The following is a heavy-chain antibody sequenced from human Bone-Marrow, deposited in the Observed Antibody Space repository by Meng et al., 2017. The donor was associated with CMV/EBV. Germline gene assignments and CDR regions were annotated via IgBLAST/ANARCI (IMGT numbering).Heavy chain of an antibody. J-gene: IGHJ6*02. CDR3: ARDSAYYGMDV. CDR2: ISAYNGNT. CDR1: GYTFTSYG. Sequence: ASVKVSCKASGYTFTSYGISWVRQAPGQGLEWMGWISAYNGNTNYAQKLQGRVAMTTDTSTSTASMELRSLRSDDTAVYYCARDSAYYGMDVWGQGTTVTVSS. V-gene: IGHV1-18*01.